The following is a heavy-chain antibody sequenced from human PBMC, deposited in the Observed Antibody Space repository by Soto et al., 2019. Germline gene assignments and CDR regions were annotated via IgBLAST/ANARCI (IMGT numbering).Heavy chain of an antibody. CDR3: ARAQSGIVVVPAAVYYYYYGMDV. V-gene: IGHV1-18*04. CDR2: ISAYNGNT. Sequence: ASVKVSCKASGYTFTSYGISWVRQAPGQGLEWMGWISAYNGNTNYAQKLQGRVTMTTDTSTSTAYMELRSLRSDDTAVYYCARAQSGIVVVPAAVYYYYYGMDVWGQGTTVTVSS. CDR1: GYTFTSYG. D-gene: IGHD2-2*01. J-gene: IGHJ6*02.